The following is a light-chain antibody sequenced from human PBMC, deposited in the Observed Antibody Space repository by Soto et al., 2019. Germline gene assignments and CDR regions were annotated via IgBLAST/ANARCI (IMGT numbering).Light chain of an antibody. CDR1: QSVSSY. CDR2: DAS. CDR3: QQRSNLLT. Sequence: VVLTQSPATLSFSSGQRTTLSCRASQSVSSYLAWYQQKPGQAPRLLIYDASNRATGIPARFSGSGSGTDFTLTISSLETEDFAVYYCQQRSNLLTFGGGTKVDIK. V-gene: IGKV3-11*01. J-gene: IGKJ4*01.